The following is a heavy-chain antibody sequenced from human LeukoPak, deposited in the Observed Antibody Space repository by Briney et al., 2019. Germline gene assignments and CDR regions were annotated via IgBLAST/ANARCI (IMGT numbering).Heavy chain of an antibody. CDR2: IYYSGST. V-gene: IGHV4-59*01. J-gene: IGHJ4*02. D-gene: IGHD1-7*01. Sequence: SETLSLTCTVSGGSISSYYWSWIRQPPGKGLEWIGYIYYSGSTNYNPSLKSRLTISVDTSKSQFSLKLSSVTAADTAVYYCARETVTGTTGFDYWGQGTLVTVSS. CDR1: GGSISSYY. CDR3: ARETVTGTTGFDY.